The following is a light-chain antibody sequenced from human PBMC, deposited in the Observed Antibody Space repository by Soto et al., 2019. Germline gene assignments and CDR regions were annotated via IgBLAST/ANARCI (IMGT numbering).Light chain of an antibody. CDR3: QQRSNWPWT. CDR1: QGVSSY. J-gene: IGKJ1*01. V-gene: IGKV3-11*01. CDR2: DAS. Sequence: EIVLTQSPATLSLSPGERATLSCRASQGVSSYLAWYQQKPGQAPRLLIYDASNRATGIPARFSGSGSRTDFPLPISSLEPEGFAVYYCQQRSNWPWTFGQGTKVDIK.